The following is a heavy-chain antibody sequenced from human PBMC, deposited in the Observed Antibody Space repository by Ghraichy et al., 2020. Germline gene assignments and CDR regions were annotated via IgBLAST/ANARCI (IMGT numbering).Heavy chain of an antibody. J-gene: IGHJ5*02. CDR2: FDPEDGET. Sequence: ASVKVSCKVSGYTLTELSMHWVRQAPGKGLEWMGGFDPEDGETIYAQKFQGRVTMTEDTSTDTAYMELSSLRSEDTAVYYCVSGRFLEWLSTYNWFDPWGQGTLVTVSS. D-gene: IGHD3-3*01. CDR1: GYTLTELS. V-gene: IGHV1-24*01. CDR3: VSGRFLEWLSTYNWFDP.